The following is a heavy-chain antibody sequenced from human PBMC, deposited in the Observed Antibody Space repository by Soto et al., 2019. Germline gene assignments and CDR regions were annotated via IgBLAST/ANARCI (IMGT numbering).Heavy chain of an antibody. D-gene: IGHD3-3*01. CDR1: GYDLTTYG. CDR3: ARQITIYAMIIIYFDH. Sequence: QVHLVQSGAEVKKTGASVKVSCKASGYDLTTYGINWVRQAPGQGLEWMGWINGYSGSTHYAQMFQDRVTMTTDTSTNTAYMELRNLRSDDTAVYYCARQITIYAMIIIYFDHWGQGSLVTVSS. CDR2: INGYSGST. V-gene: IGHV1-18*01. J-gene: IGHJ4*02.